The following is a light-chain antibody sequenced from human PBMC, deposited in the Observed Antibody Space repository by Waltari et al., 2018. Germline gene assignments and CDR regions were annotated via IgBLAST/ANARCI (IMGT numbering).Light chain of an antibody. CDR2: DVS. J-gene: IGLJ3*02. CDR3: SSYTSSNTWV. CDR1: SSDVGRYNF. V-gene: IGLV2-14*03. Sequence: LTQPASVSGSPGQSITISCIGTSSDVGRYNFVSWYQQHPGKAPKLIIYDVSNRPSGVSSRFSGSKSGNTASLTISGLQAEDEADYYCSSYTSSNTWVFGGGTKLTVL.